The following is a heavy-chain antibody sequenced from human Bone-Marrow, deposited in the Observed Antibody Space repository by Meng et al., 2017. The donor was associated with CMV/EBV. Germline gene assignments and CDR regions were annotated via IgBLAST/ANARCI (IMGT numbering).Heavy chain of an antibody. V-gene: IGHV1-69*10. CDR1: GYTFTAFY. Sequence: SVKVSCKASGYTFTAFYIHWVRQAPGQGLEWMGGIIPILGIANYAQKFQGRVTITADKSTSTAYMELSSLRSEDTAVYYCASSRIEYFQHWGQGTLVTVSS. J-gene: IGHJ1*01. CDR2: IIPILGIA. CDR3: ASSRIEYFQH.